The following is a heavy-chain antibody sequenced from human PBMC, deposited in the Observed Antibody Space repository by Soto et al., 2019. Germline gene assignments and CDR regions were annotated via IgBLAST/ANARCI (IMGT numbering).Heavy chain of an antibody. Sequence: ASVKVSCKASGYTFTSYGISGVRQAPGQGLEWMGWISAYNGNTNYAQKLQGRVTMTTDTSTSTAYMELRSLRSDDTAVYYCARQRITLFGVVIKGDDPWGQGTLVTVSS. V-gene: IGHV1-18*04. CDR1: GYTFTSYG. CDR2: ISAYNGNT. D-gene: IGHD3-3*01. J-gene: IGHJ5*02. CDR3: ARQRITLFGVVIKGDDP.